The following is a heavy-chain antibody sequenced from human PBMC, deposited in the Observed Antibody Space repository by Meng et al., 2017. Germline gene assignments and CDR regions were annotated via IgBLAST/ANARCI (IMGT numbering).Heavy chain of an antibody. Sequence: QVPRVRAGAGVKKPGAYVKVSCKASGYTFTSYAMHWVRQAPGQRLEWMGRINAGNGNTKYSQKFQGRVTITRDTSASTAYMELSSLRSEDTAVYYCARDRIVATTLGRGYYFDYWGQGTLVTVSS. CDR2: INAGNGNT. CDR1: GYTFTSYA. CDR3: ARDRIVATTLGRGYYFDY. J-gene: IGHJ4*02. D-gene: IGHD5-12*01. V-gene: IGHV1-3*01.